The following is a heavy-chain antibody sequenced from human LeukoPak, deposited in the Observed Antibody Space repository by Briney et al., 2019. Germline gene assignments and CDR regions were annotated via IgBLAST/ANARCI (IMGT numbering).Heavy chain of an antibody. J-gene: IGHJ4*02. V-gene: IGHV6-1*01. D-gene: IGHD2-8*01. CDR1: GDSISSNSAA. CDR2: TYYRSKWYN. CDR3: ARSFNGFIDS. Sequence: SRTLSLTCAISGDSISSNSAAWDWIRQSPSRGLEWLGRTYYRSKWYNGYAVSVKSRITINPGTSKNQFSLQLNSVTPEDAAMYYCARSFNGFIDSWGQGTLVTVSS.